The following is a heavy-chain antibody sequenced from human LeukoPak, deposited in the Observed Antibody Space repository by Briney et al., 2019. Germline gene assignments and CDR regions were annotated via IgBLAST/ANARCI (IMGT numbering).Heavy chain of an antibody. D-gene: IGHD3-9*01. V-gene: IGHV4-4*02. CDR3: ASSHYDILTGYLSHFDY. CDR1: GGSISSSNW. Sequence: SETLSLTCAVSGGSISSSNWGSWVRQPPGKGLWWIGEIYHSGSTKYSTSRKRRVTISVDKSKNQFSRKLSSVTAADTAVYYCASSHYDILTGYLSHFDYWGQGTLVTVSS. CDR2: IYHSGST. J-gene: IGHJ4*02.